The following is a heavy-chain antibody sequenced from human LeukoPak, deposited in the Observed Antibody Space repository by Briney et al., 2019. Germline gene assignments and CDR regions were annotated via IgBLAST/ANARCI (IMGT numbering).Heavy chain of an antibody. CDR1: GLTFSSYA. D-gene: IGHD6-19*01. CDR3: ARDFGMSSGWSRRGPARGSYDY. Sequence: GGSLRLSCAASGLTFSSYAMSWVRQAPGKGLEWVAVISYDGSNKYYADSVKGRFTISRDNSKNTLYLQMNSLRAEDTAVYYCARDFGMSSGWSRRGPARGSYDYWGQGTLVTVSS. V-gene: IGHV3-30-3*01. CDR2: ISYDGSNK. J-gene: IGHJ4*02.